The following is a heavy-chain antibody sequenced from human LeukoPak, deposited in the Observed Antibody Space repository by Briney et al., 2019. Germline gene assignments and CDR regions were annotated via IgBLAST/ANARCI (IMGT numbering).Heavy chain of an antibody. CDR2: ISSTTSYI. CDR1: GFIFSTYT. Sequence: GGSLRLSCAASGFIFSTYTMNWVRQAPGQGLEWVSSISSTTSYIYYADSVKGRFTISRDNANKLLHLQMNSLRVEDTALYFCAREMRNSKMGLDFYAYGMDVWGQGTTVIVSS. V-gene: IGHV3-21*01. D-gene: IGHD3-3*01. CDR3: AREMRNSKMGLDFYAYGMDV. J-gene: IGHJ6*02.